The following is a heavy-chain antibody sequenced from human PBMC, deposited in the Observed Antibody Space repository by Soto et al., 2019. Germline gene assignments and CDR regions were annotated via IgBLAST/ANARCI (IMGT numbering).Heavy chain of an antibody. J-gene: IGHJ6*03. D-gene: IGHD3-3*01. V-gene: IGHV1-2*04. CDR1: GYTFTGYY. Sequence: VKVSCKASGYTFTGYYMHWVRQAPGQGLEWMGWINPNSGGTNYAQKFQGWVTMTRDTSISTAYMELSRLRSDDTAVYYCARGRNRDDFWSGTIYYYYYMDVWGKGTTVTVSS. CDR2: INPNSGGT. CDR3: ARGRNRDDFWSGTIYYYYYMDV.